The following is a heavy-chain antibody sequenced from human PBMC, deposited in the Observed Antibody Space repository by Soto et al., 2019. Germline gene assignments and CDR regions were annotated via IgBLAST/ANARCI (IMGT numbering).Heavy chain of an antibody. CDR3: ARDSGSYRSDGCDY. CDR1: GFTFSSYA. J-gene: IGHJ4*02. V-gene: IGHV3-30-3*01. CDR2: ISYDGSNK. D-gene: IGHD3-16*02. Sequence: QVQLVESGGGVVQPGRSLRLSCAASGFTFSSYAMHWVRQAPGKGLEWVAVISYDGSNKYYADSVKGRFTISRDNSKNTLYLQMNSLRAEDTAVYYCARDSGSYRSDGCDYWGQGTLVTVSS.